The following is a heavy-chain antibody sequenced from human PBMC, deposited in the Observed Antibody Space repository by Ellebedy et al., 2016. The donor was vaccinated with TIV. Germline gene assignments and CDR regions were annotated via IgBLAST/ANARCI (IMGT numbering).Heavy chain of an antibody. J-gene: IGHJ6*02. CDR1: GFTFSSYW. CDR3: ARGHLWSGYSDHYGMDV. V-gene: IGHV3-7*01. CDR2: IKQDGSEK. Sequence: GESLKISXAASGFTFSSYWMSWVRQAPGKGLEWVANIKQDGSEKYYVDSVKGRFTISRDNAKNSLYLQMISLRAEDTAVYYCARGHLWSGYSDHYGMDVWGQGTTVTVSS. D-gene: IGHD3-3*01.